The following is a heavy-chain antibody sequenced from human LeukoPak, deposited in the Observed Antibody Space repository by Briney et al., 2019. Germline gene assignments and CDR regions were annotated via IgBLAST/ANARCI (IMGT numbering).Heavy chain of an antibody. CDR1: GFTFSRYG. CDR3: ARDPPMYYYDEPGSRDAFDI. D-gene: IGHD3-22*01. J-gene: IGHJ4*02. Sequence: HSGGSLRLSCAASGFTFSRYGMHWVRQAPGKGLEWVAVIWYDGSNKYYAESVKGRFTISRDNSKNTLHLQMNSLRAEDTAVYYCARDPPMYYYDEPGSRDAFDIWGQGTLVTVSS. V-gene: IGHV3-33*01. CDR2: IWYDGSNK.